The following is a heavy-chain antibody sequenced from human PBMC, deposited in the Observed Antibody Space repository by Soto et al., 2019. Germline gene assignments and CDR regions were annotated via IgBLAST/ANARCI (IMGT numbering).Heavy chain of an antibody. CDR2: IKSKIHGGTT. D-gene: IGHD6-6*01. V-gene: IGHV3-15*01. J-gene: IGHJ5*02. CDR3: TTEGLEYSSSYNWFDP. CDR1: GFTFSNAW. Sequence: GSLRLSCAASGFTFSNAWMSWVRQAPGKGLEWVGRIKSKIHGGTTDFAAHVRGRFAISRDDSKNMVFMQMNSLKTEDTAVYFCTTEGLEYSSSYNWFDPWGRGTLVTVSS.